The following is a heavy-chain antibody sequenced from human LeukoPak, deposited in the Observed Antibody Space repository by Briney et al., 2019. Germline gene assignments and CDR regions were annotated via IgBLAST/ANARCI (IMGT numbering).Heavy chain of an antibody. J-gene: IGHJ4*02. V-gene: IGHV5-51*01. CDR3: ARHAESGTDY. CDR2: IYPGDSDT. Sequence: GESLKISCQGFGFTLTSYWIGWVRQMPGKGLEWMGIIYPGDSDTRYSPSFQGQVTISADKSISTAYLQWSSLKASDTAMYYCARHAESGTDYWGQGTLVTVSS. D-gene: IGHD3-10*01. CDR1: GFTLTSYW.